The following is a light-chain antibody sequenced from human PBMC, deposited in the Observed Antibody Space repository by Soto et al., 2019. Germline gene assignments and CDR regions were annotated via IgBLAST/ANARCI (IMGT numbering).Light chain of an antibody. Sequence: DIQMTQSPPILSASVGDRVTITCRASQSISSRLAWYQQKPGKAPRLLIYKTSSLDNGVPSRFRGSGSGTEFTLTITSLQPDDFATYYCQQYNSQSSFGPGTKVDVK. V-gene: IGKV1-5*03. CDR3: QQYNSQSS. CDR2: KTS. J-gene: IGKJ3*01. CDR1: QSISSR.